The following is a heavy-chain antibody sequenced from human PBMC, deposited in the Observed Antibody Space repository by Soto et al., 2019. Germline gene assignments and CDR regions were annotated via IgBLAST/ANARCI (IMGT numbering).Heavy chain of an antibody. CDR3: ARGHDYYDSSGYYYNY. Sequence: ASVKVSCKASGYTFTSYGISWVRQAPGQGLEWMGWISAYNGNTNYAQKLQGRVTMTTDTSTSTAYMELRSLRSDDTAVYYCARGHDYYDSSGYYYNYWGQGTLVTVAS. D-gene: IGHD3-22*01. J-gene: IGHJ4*02. CDR1: GYTFTSYG. V-gene: IGHV1-18*01. CDR2: ISAYNGNT.